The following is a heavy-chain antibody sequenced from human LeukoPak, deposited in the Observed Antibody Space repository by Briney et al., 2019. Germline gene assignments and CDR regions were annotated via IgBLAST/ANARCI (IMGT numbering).Heavy chain of an antibody. CDR1: GLTLSGYW. V-gene: IGHV3-74*01. CDR2: INGDASST. CDR3: ARARGNTYGYFEY. Sequence: GGSLRLSCVTSGLTLSGYWMHWVRHAPGKGLVWVSRINGDASSTSYADSVKGRFTISRDNAKSTLYLQMNSLRVEDTAVCYCARARGNTYGYFEYWGQGTLVTVSS. D-gene: IGHD5-18*01. J-gene: IGHJ4*02.